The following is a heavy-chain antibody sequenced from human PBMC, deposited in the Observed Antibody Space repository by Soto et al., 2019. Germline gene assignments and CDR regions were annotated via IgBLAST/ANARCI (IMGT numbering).Heavy chain of an antibody. CDR3: ARSTRGYSYGYSPYGMDV. D-gene: IGHD5-18*01. J-gene: IGHJ6*02. CDR1: GGTFSSYA. V-gene: IGHV1-69*06. Sequence: GASVKVSCKASGGTFSSYAISCVRQAPGQGLEWMGGIIPIFGTANYAQKFQGRVTITADKSTSTAYMELSSLRSEDTAVYYCARSTRGYSYGYSPYGMDVWGQGTTVTVSS. CDR2: IIPIFGTA.